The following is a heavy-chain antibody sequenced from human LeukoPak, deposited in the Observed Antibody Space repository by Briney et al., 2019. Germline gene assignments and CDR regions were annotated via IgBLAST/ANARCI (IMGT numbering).Heavy chain of an antibody. Sequence: PGGSLRLSCAASGFTVSSNYMSWVRQAPGKGLEWVSVIYSGGSTYYADSVKGRFTISRDNSKNTLYLQMNSLRAEDTAVYYCARGYGLWFGELSGWLDPWGQGTLVTVSS. J-gene: IGHJ5*02. CDR3: ARGYGLWFGELSGWLDP. D-gene: IGHD3-10*01. CDR2: IYSGGST. CDR1: GFTVSSNY. V-gene: IGHV3-66*01.